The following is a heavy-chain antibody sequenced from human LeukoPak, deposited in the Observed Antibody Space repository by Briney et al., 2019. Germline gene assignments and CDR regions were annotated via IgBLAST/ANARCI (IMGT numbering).Heavy chain of an antibody. D-gene: IGHD3-10*01. CDR1: GGSISSYY. CDR2: IYYSGST. CDR3: ARGHGTMVRGASGFDY. V-gene: IGHV4-59*01. Sequence: PSETLSLTCTVSGGSISSYYWSWIRQPPGKGLEWIGYIYYSGSTNYNPSLKSRVTISVDTSKNQFSLKLSSVTAADTAVYYCARGHGTMVRGASGFDYWGQGTLVTVSS. J-gene: IGHJ4*02.